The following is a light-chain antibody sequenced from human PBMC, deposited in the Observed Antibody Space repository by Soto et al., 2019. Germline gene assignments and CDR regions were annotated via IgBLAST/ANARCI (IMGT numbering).Light chain of an antibody. CDR3: QQYNSYSWT. CDR1: QSISSW. J-gene: IGKJ1*01. V-gene: IGKV1-5*03. Sequence: DIQMTQSPSTLSASVGDRVTITCRASQSISSWLAWYQQKPGKAPKLLIYKASSLESGVPSRFSGSGSGKEFTLTISSLQTDDFATYYCQQYNSYSWTFGKGTKVDIK. CDR2: KAS.